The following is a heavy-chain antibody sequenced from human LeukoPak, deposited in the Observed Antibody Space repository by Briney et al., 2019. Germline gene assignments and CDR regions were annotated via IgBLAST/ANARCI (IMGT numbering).Heavy chain of an antibody. J-gene: IGHJ4*02. Sequence: PSETLSLTCAVSGGSISSSNWWSWVRQPPGKGLEWIGEIYHSGSTNYNPSLKSRVTISVDKSKNQFSLKLSSVTAADTAVYYCARALGSGSYPTLDYWGQGTLVTVSS. CDR2: IYHSGST. CDR1: GGSISSSNW. V-gene: IGHV4-4*02. D-gene: IGHD1-26*01. CDR3: ARALGSGSYPTLDY.